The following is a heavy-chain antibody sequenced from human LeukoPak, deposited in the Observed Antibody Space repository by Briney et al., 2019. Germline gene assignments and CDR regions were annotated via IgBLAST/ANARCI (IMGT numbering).Heavy chain of an antibody. Sequence: SETLSLTCTVSGGSINSGSYCWSWIRQSAGKGLEWIGHIHISGSTNYNPSLKSRVTISVDTSKNQFSLKLSSVTAADTAVYYCARVRNYYDSSGYSYYFDYWGQGTLVTVSS. CDR1: GGSINSGSYC. J-gene: IGHJ4*02. CDR3: ARVRNYYDSSGYSYYFDY. CDR2: IHISGST. D-gene: IGHD3-22*01. V-gene: IGHV4-61*10.